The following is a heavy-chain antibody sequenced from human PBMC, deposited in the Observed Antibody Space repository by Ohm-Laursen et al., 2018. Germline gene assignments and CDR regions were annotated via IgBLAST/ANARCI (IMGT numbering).Heavy chain of an antibody. V-gene: IGHV3-33*01. CDR2: IWSDGSKR. CDR1: GFSFSTYG. J-gene: IGHJ4*02. D-gene: IGHD3-22*01. CDR3: ARDYYDGSGYVGFDY. Sequence: SLRLSCAASGFSFSTYGMHWVRQAPGKGLEWVAMIWSDGSKRHYTDSLKGRFTISRDSPKNTLYLQINTLRAEDTAVYYCARDYYDGSGYVGFDYRGQGTLVTVSS.